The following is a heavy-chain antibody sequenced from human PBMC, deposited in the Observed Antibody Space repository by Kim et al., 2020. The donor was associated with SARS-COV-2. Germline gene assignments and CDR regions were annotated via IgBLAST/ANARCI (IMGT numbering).Heavy chain of an antibody. V-gene: IGHV3-15*01. Sequence: GGSLRLSCAASGFTFSNAWMSWVRQAPGKGLEWVGRIKSKTDGGTTDYAAPVKGRFTISRDDSKNTLYLQMNSLKTEDTAVYYCTTDIGIAAAGTDYCYYYGMDVWGQGTTVTVSS. CDR2: IKSKTDGGTT. CDR3: TTDIGIAAAGTDYCYYYGMDV. CDR1: GFTFSNAW. D-gene: IGHD6-13*01. J-gene: IGHJ6*02.